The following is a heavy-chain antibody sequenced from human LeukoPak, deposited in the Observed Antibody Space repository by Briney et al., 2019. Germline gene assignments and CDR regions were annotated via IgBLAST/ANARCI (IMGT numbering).Heavy chain of an antibody. CDR1: GYSFTSYW. CDR3: ARLSPGSSGYENLYYFDY. Sequence: GESLKISCKGSGYSFTSYWIGWVRQMPGKGLEWMGIIYPGDSDTRYSPSFQGQVTISADKSISTAYLQWSSLKASDTAMCYCARLSPGSSGYENLYYFDYWRQGTLVTVSS. V-gene: IGHV5-51*01. J-gene: IGHJ4*02. D-gene: IGHD5-12*01. CDR2: IYPGDSDT.